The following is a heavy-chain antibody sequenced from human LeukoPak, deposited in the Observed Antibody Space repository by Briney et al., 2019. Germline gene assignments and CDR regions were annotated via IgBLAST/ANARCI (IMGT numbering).Heavy chain of an antibody. V-gene: IGHV1-18*01. CDR2: ISTYNGNT. Sequence: GASVKVSCKASGYTFTSYGISWVRQAPGQGPEWMGWISTYNGNTNSAQKFQGRVSMTTDTSTSTAYMDLRSLRSDDTAVYYCATFSYGGSEEDFDYWGQGTLVTVSS. CDR1: GYTFTSYG. J-gene: IGHJ4*02. CDR3: ATFSYGGSEEDFDY. D-gene: IGHD5-12*01.